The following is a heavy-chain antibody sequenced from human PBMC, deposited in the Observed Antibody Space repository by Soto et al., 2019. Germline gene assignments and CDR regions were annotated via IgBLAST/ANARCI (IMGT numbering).Heavy chain of an antibody. CDR2: INSDGSST. CDR1: GFTFSSYW. V-gene: IGHV3-74*01. D-gene: IGHD6-13*01. Sequence: EVQLVESGGGLVQPGGSLRLSCAASGFTFSSYWMHWVRQAPGKWLVWVSRINSDGSSTSYADSVKGRFTISRDNAKNTLYLQMNSLRADDTAVDYCARAVRYSSSPDYSGQGTLVTVSS. CDR3: ARAVRYSSSPDY. J-gene: IGHJ4*02.